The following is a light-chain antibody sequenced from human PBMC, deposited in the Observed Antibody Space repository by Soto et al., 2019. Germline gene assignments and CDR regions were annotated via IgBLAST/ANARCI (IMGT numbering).Light chain of an antibody. J-gene: IGKJ4*01. V-gene: IGKV1-39*01. Sequence: DLQMTQSPSSLSASVGDTVTITCRASQPISLYLSWYQQKPGKAPKLLMSATSRLQSGVPSRFSGSGSGTGFTLTITSLQPEDFATYYCQHSYTTPLTFGGGTRVQI. CDR1: QPISLY. CDR3: QHSYTTPLT. CDR2: ATS.